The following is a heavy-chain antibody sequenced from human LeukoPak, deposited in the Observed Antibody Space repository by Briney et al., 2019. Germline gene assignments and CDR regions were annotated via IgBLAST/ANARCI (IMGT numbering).Heavy chain of an antibody. CDR3: ARGQKGFDYYYYYMDV. CDR1: GYTFTSCY. J-gene: IGHJ6*03. CDR2: INPSGGST. D-gene: IGHD3-10*01. Sequence: GASVKVSCKASGYTFTSCYMHWVRQAPGQGLEWMGIINPSGGSTSYAQKFQGRVTMTRDMSTSTVYMELSSLRSEDTAVYYCARGQKGFDYYYYYMDVWGKGTTVTVSS. V-gene: IGHV1-46*01.